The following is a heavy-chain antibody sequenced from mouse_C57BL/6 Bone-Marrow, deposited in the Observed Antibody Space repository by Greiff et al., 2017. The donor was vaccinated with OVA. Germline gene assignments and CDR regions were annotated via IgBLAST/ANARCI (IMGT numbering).Heavy chain of an antibody. Sequence: VQLQQPGAELVKPGASVKLSCKASGYTFTSYWMHWVKQRPGQGLEWIGMIHPNSGSTNYNEKFKSKATLTADKSSSTAYMQLSSLTSEDSAVYYCARVSPVVATDFDVWGTGTTVTVSS. CDR3: ARVSPVVATDFDV. CDR1: GYTFTSYW. D-gene: IGHD1-1*01. J-gene: IGHJ1*03. CDR2: IHPNSGST. V-gene: IGHV1-64*01.